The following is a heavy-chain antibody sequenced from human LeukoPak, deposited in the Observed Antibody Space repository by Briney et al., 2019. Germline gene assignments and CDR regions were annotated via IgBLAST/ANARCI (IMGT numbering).Heavy chain of an antibody. D-gene: IGHD3-22*01. V-gene: IGHV1-2*02. CDR3: ARAGVDSSGYGDRYYYMDV. Sequence: GASVKVSCKASGYTFTGYYMHWVRQAPGQGLEWMGWINPNSGGTNYAQKFQGRVTMTRDTSISTAYMELSSLRSEDTAVYYCARAGVDSSGYGDRYYYMDVWGKGTTVTISS. CDR1: GYTFTGYY. J-gene: IGHJ6*03. CDR2: INPNSGGT.